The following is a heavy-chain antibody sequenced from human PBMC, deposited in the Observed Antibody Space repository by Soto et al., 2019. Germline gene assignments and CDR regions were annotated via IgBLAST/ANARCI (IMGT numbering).Heavy chain of an antibody. CDR1: SGSISSSNW. J-gene: IGHJ6*03. CDR2: TYHSGST. Sequence: SETLSLTCAVSSGSISSSNWWSWVRQPPGKGLEWIGETYHSGSTNYNPSLKSRVTISVDKSKNQFSLKLSSVTAADTAVYYCARVAQYYDFWSGYYTSDGYYYYYMDVWGKGTTVTVSS. D-gene: IGHD3-3*01. CDR3: ARVAQYYDFWSGYYTSDGYYYYYMDV. V-gene: IGHV4-4*02.